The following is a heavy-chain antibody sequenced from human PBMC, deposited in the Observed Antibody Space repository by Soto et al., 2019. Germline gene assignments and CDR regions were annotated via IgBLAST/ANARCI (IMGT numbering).Heavy chain of an antibody. CDR2: ISGSSSYT. D-gene: IGHD5-12*01. CDR3: ARDANRDGFNQLDY. J-gene: IGHJ4*02. V-gene: IGHV3-11*06. CDR1: GFTFSDYY. Sequence: EAGGRLVKPGGSLRLSCAASGFTFSDYYMIWIRQAPGKGLEWVSYISGSSSYTKYADSVQGRFTISRDNAQNSLYLQMNSLRAEDTAVYYCARDANRDGFNQLDYWGQGTLVTVSS.